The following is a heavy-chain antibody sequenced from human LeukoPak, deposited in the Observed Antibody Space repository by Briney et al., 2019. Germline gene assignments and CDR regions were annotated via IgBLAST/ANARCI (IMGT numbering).Heavy chain of an antibody. CDR1: GYTFTGYY. CDR2: INPNSGGT. V-gene: IGHV1-2*02. Sequence: ASVKVSCKASGYTFTGYYMHWVRQAPGQGLEWMGWINPNSGGTNYAQKFQGRVTMTRDTSISTAYMELSRLRSDDTAVYYCARYPLTTVTPGDYWGQGTLVTVSS. D-gene: IGHD4-17*01. J-gene: IGHJ4*02. CDR3: ARYPLTTVTPGDY.